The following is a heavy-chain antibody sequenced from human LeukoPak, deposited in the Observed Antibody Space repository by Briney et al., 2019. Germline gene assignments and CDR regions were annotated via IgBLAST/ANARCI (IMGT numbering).Heavy chain of an antibody. D-gene: IGHD3-9*01. J-gene: IGHJ6*04. V-gene: IGHV3-64D*06. Sequence: LAGGSLRLSCAASGFTFSSYGMHWVRQAPGKGLEYVSAISSNGGSTYYADSVKGRFTISRDNSKNTLYLQMSSLRAEDTAVYYCVKGNDILTGYPFYYGMDVWGKGTTVTVSS. CDR2: ISSNGGST. CDR1: GFTFSSYG. CDR3: VKGNDILTGYPFYYGMDV.